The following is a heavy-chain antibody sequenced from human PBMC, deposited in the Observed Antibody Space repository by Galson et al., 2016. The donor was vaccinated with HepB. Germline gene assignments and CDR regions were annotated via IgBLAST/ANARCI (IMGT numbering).Heavy chain of an antibody. D-gene: IGHD3-3*01. V-gene: IGHV1-2*02. CDR3: ARGGDFWSGYFFQD. CDR2: INPNSGGT. CDR1: GYTFSGYY. J-gene: IGHJ1*01. Sequence: SVKVSCKASGYTFSGYYMHWVRQAPGQGLEWMGWINPNSGGTDYAQEFQGRVTVARDTSIRTAYMELSRLRSDDTAVYYCARGGDFWSGYFFQDWGQGTLVSVSS.